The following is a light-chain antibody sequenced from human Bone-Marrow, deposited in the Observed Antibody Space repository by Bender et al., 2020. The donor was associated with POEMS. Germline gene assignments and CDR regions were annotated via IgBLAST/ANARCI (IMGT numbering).Light chain of an antibody. Sequence: QSALTQPASVSGSPGQSITISCTGTSSDVESYRLVSWYQQNPGKAPKLMIYDVTNRPSGVSDRFSGSKSGNTASLTISGLQAEDEADYYCSSYTAGSKVFGTGTKVTVV. CDR3: SSYTAGSKV. CDR2: DVT. J-gene: IGLJ1*01. CDR1: SSDVESYRL. V-gene: IGLV2-14*02.